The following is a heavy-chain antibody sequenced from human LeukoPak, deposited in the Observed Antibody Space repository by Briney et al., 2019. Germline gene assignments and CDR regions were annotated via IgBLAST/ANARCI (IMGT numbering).Heavy chain of an antibody. CDR2: INHSGST. CDR3: ARGLGCSGGSCTLKFDY. CDR1: GGSFSGYY. D-gene: IGHD2-15*01. V-gene: IGHV4-34*01. Sequence: SETLSLTCAVYGGSFSGYYWSWIRQPPGKGLEWIGEINHSGSTNYNPSLKSRVTISVDTSKNQFPLKLSSVTAADTAVYYCARGLGCSGGSCTLKFDYWGQGTLVTVSS. J-gene: IGHJ4*02.